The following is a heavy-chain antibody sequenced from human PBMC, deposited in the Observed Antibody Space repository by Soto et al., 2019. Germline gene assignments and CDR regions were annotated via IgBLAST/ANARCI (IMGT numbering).Heavy chain of an antibody. CDR1: GFTFSSYA. V-gene: IGHV3-23*01. J-gene: IGHJ4*02. D-gene: IGHD3-22*01. CDR2: ISGSGGST. CDR3: AKEGLIVVVITTSPDY. Sequence: GGSLRLSCAASGFTFSSYAMSWVRQAPGKGLEWVSAISGSGGSTYYADSVKGRFTISRDNSKNTLYLQMNSLRAEDTAVYYCAKEGLIVVVITTSPDYWGQGTLVTVSS.